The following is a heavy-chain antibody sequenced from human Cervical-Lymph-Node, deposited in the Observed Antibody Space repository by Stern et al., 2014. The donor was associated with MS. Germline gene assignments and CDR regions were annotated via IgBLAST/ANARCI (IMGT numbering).Heavy chain of an antibody. D-gene: IGHD3-10*01. V-gene: IGHV1-69*01. CDR2: LIPVLGTA. CDR1: GGTFNNYA. J-gene: IGHJ4*02. CDR3: ARDRSLGVTPFFDY. Sequence: QVQLVQSGDEVKQPGSSVKLSCKASGGTFNNYAIAWVRQAPGQGLEWVAGLIPVLGTATYEQKFQDGVAITADDISTTAYKKLINLRFDDTTVYYCARDRSLGVTPFFDYWGQGTLVTVSS.